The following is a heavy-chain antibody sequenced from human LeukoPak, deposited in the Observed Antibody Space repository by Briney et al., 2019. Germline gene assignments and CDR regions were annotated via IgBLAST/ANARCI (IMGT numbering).Heavy chain of an antibody. CDR1: GGSISTYY. V-gene: IGHV4-59*08. Sequence: KPSETLSLTCTVSGGSISTYYWSWIRQPPGRGLEYIGFIPYSGSTNYNSSLKSRVTLSVDTSKNQFSLKLISVTAADTAVYYCARSYSSGGNVALFQHWGQGTLVTVSS. J-gene: IGHJ1*01. CDR3: ARSYSSGGNVALFQH. D-gene: IGHD6-19*01. CDR2: IPYSGST.